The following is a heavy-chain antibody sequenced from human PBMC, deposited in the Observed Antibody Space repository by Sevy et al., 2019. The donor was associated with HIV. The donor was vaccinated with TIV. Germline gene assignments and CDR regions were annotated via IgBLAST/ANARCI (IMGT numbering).Heavy chain of an antibody. D-gene: IGHD6-6*01. CDR2: IYYSGST. Sequence: SETLSLTCTVSGGSISSYYWSWIRQPPGKGLEWIGYIYYSGSTNYNPSLKSRVTISVDTSKNQFSLKLSSVTAADPAVYYCAREGWSSSSGNYYYYGMDVWGQGTTVTVSS. CDR3: AREGWSSSSGNYYYYGMDV. V-gene: IGHV4-59*01. CDR1: GGSISSYY. J-gene: IGHJ6*02.